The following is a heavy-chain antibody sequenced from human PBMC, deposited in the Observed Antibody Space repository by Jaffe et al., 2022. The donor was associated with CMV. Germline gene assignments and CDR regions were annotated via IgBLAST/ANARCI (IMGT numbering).Heavy chain of an antibody. CDR1: GFTFDDYA. Sequence: EVQLVESGGGLVQPGRSLRLSCAASGFTFDDYAMHWVRQAPGKGLEWVSGISWNSGSIGYADSVKGRFTISRDNAKNSLYLQMNSLRAEDTALYYCAKDMGSRGSYPEYYFDYWGQGTLVTVSS. J-gene: IGHJ4*02. CDR3: AKDMGSRGSYPEYYFDY. D-gene: IGHD1-26*01. V-gene: IGHV3-9*01. CDR2: ISWNSGSI.